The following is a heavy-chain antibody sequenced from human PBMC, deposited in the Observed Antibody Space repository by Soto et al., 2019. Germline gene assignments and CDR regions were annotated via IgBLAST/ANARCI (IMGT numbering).Heavy chain of an antibody. J-gene: IGHJ3*02. CDR2: ISGSGGST. Sequence: GGSLRLSCAAPGFTFYSYSLSWVRPAPGKGLEWVSAISGSGGSTYYADSVKGRFTISRDNSKNTLYLQMNSLRAEDTAVYYCAKLAVAPGDAFDIWGQGTMVTVSS. CDR3: AKLAVAPGDAFDI. CDR1: GFTFYSYS. D-gene: IGHD6-19*01. V-gene: IGHV3-23*01.